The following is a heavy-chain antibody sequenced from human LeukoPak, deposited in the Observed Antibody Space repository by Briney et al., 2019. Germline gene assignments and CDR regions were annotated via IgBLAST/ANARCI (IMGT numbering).Heavy chain of an antibody. CDR3: ARLTMATRGFDP. D-gene: IGHD3-10*01. J-gene: IGHJ5*02. CDR1: GYTFTGYY. CDR2: INPNSGGT. Sequence: ASVKVSCKASGYTFTGYYMHWVRQAPGQGLEWMGWINPNSGGTNYAQKFQGRVTMTRDTSISTAYMELSRLRSDDTAVYYCARLTMATRGFDPWGQGTLVTVSS. V-gene: IGHV1-2*02.